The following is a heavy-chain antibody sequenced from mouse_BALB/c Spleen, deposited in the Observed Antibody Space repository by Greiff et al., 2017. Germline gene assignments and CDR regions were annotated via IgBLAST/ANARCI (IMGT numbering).Heavy chain of an antibody. CDR1: GFSLTSYG. J-gene: IGHJ3*01. V-gene: IGHV2-2*02. CDR2: IWSGGST. Sequence: VHLVESGPGLVQPSQSLSITCTVSGFSLTSYGVHWVRQSPGKGLEWLGVIWSGGSTDYNAAFISRLSISKDNSKSQVFFKMNSLQANDTAIYYCARKFSPWVSWFAYWGQGTLVTVSA. CDR3: ARKFSPWVSWFAY. D-gene: IGHD4-1*01.